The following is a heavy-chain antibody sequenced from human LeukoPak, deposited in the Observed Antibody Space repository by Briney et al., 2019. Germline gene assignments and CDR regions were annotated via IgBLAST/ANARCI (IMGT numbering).Heavy chain of an antibody. D-gene: IGHD2-15*01. V-gene: IGHV4-4*07. Sequence: SETLSLTCTVSGGSINNYYWSWIRQPAGKGLEWIGRIYTRGSTNYNPSLKSRVTMSVDTSKNQFPLKLSSVTAADTAVYYCARGRYCSADICSGGDAFDIWGQGTMVSVSS. CDR3: ARGRYCSADICSGGDAFDI. CDR1: GGSINNYY. J-gene: IGHJ3*02. CDR2: IYTRGST.